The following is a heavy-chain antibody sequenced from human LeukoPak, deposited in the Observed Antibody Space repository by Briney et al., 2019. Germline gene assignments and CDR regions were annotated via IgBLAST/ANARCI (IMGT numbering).Heavy chain of an antibody. Sequence: GGSLRLSCAASGITFSSYAMSWVRQAPGKGLEWVSAISGSGGSTYYADSVKGRFTISRDNSKNTLYLQMNSLRAEDTAVYYCAKDWVAVAGTSRSAFDIWGQGTMVTVSS. J-gene: IGHJ3*02. CDR3: AKDWVAVAGTSRSAFDI. V-gene: IGHV3-23*01. CDR1: GITFSSYA. D-gene: IGHD6-19*01. CDR2: ISGSGGST.